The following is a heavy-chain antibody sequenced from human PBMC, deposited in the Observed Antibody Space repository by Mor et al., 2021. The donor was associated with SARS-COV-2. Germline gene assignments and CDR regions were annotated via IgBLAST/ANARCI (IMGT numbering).Heavy chain of an antibody. CDR3: ARGRYSSSWTPFDY. J-gene: IGHJ4*02. Sequence: GTNYAQKFKGRVTMTRDTSISTVYMELSRVRSNDTAVYYCARGRYSSSWTPFDYWGQGTLVT. D-gene: IGHD6-13*01. CDR2: GT. V-gene: IGHV1-2*02.